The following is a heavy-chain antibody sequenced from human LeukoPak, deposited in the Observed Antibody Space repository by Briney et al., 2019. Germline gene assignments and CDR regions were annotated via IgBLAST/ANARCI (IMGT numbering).Heavy chain of an antibody. CDR1: GYTFTGYY. D-gene: IGHD6-13*01. CDR2: INPNSGGT. Sequence: ASVKVSCKASGYTFTGYYMHWVRQAPGQGLEWMGWINPNSGGTNYAQKFQGRVTMTRDTSISTAYMELSRLRSDDTAAYYCARDVAAAGLLDYWGQGTLVTVSS. V-gene: IGHV1-2*02. CDR3: ARDVAAAGLLDY. J-gene: IGHJ4*02.